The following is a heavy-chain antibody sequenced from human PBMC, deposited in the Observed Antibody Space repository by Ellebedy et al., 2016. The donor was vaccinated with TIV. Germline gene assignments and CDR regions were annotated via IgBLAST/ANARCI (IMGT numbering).Heavy chain of an antibody. CDR1: GGSVSSDSYY. Sequence: SETLSLXXTVSGGSVSSDSYYWSWIRQPPGKGLEWIRYIYYSGNTNYNPSLKSRVTISVDTSKNQFSLKLSSVSVADTAVYYCARDYYGLGRIRMDVWGQGTTVTVSS. D-gene: IGHD3-10*01. CDR3: ARDYYGLGRIRMDV. V-gene: IGHV4-61*01. J-gene: IGHJ6*02. CDR2: IYYSGNT.